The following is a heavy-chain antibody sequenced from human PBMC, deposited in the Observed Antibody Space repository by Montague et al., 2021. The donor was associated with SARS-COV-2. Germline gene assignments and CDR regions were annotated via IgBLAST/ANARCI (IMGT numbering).Heavy chain of an antibody. CDR2: ISHGGST. Sequence: SETLSLTCDVYGGSFSSYWSWIRQPPGRGLEWVGQISHGGSTNYNPSLKSRVTISVDTSGNQFFLSLRSVTASDTATYFCARHSVSEDGTFFRSYFDPWGQGAQVIVSS. CDR3: ARHSVSEDGTFFRSYFDP. V-gene: IGHV4-34*01. D-gene: IGHD1-1*01. CDR1: GGSFSSY. J-gene: IGHJ5*02.